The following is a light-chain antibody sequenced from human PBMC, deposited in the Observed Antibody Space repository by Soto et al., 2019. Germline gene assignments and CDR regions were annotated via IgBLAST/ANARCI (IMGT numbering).Light chain of an antibody. CDR1: QSVSTNY. CDR2: GAS. J-gene: IGKJ1*01. CDR3: QQYGSSPPT. V-gene: IGKV3-20*01. Sequence: EIVLTQSPGTLSLSPGERATLSCRASQSVSTNYLAWYQRTPGQAPRLLIYGASSRATSIPDRFSGSGSGTDFPLTTTRLEPEDFAVYYCQQYGSSPPTFGQGTKVEIK.